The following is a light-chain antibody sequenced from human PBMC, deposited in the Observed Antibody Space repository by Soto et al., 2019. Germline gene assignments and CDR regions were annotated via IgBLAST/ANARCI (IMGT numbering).Light chain of an antibody. Sequence: EIVLTQSPATLSLSPGERATPSCRASQSVSSYLAWYQHKPGQAPRLLIYDASNRATGIPARFSGSGSGTDFTLTISSLEPEDFAVYYCQQRSNWPPTWTFGQGTKVDIK. J-gene: IGKJ1*01. CDR3: QQRSNWPPTWT. CDR2: DAS. CDR1: QSVSSY. V-gene: IGKV3-11*01.